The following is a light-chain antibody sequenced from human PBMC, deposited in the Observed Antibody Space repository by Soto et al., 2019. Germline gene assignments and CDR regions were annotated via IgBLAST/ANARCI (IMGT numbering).Light chain of an antibody. CDR1: QSPLYSDGNTY. V-gene: IGKV2-30*01. Sequence: DVVMTQSPLSLPVTLGQPASISCRSSQSPLYSDGNTYLSWFHQRPGQSPRRLIYKVSHRDSGVTVRFSGSGSGSDFILQINRVEAEDLGVYYCMQGTYWPYTFGQGTKLDIK. CDR3: MQGTYWPYT. CDR2: KVS. J-gene: IGKJ2*01.